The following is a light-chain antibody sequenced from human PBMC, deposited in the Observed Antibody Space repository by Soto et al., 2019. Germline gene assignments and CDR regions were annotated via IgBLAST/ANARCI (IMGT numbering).Light chain of an antibody. CDR1: QGISSA. Sequence: AIQLTQSPSSLSASVGDRVTITCRASQGISSALAWYQQKPGKAPKLLIYDASSLESGVPSRFSGSGSGTDFPLNISSLQPEDFATYYCQQFNNYPRTFGQGTRLEIK. CDR3: QQFNNYPRT. J-gene: IGKJ5*01. V-gene: IGKV1D-13*01. CDR2: DAS.